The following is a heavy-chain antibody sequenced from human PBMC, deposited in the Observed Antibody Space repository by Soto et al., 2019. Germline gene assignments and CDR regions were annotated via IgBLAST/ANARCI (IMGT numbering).Heavy chain of an antibody. V-gene: IGHV3-23*01. D-gene: IGHD3-22*01. J-gene: IGHJ3*02. Sequence: GGSLRLSCAASGFTFSSYAMSWVRQAPGKGLEWVSAISGSGGSTYYADSVKGRFTISRDNSKNTLYLQMNSLRAEDTAVYYCAKDWSPYYDSSGYYYGDAFDIWGQGTMVTVSS. CDR1: GFTFSSYA. CDR2: ISGSGGST. CDR3: AKDWSPYYDSSGYYYGDAFDI.